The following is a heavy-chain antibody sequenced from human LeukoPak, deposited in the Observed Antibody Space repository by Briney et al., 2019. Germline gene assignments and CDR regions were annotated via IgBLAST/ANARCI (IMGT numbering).Heavy chain of an antibody. CDR1: GFTFSSYA. CDR3: AKDGRNYNSSGYYDY. D-gene: IGHD3-22*01. J-gene: IGHJ4*02. CDR2: ISSSGGST. V-gene: IGHV3-23*01. Sequence: GGSLRLSCAASGFTFSSYAMSWVRRAPGKGLEWVSAISSSGGSTYYADSVKGRFTISRDNSKNTLYLQMNSLRAEDTAVYYCAKDGRNYNSSGYYDYWGQGTLVTVSS.